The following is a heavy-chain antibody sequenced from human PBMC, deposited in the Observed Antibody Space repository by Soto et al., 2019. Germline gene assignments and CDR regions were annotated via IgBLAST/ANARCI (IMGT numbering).Heavy chain of an antibody. D-gene: IGHD6-19*01. CDR1: GFTFSSYA. CDR3: AKGDEAGTAYYYYGMDV. J-gene: IGHJ6*02. Sequence: EVQLLESGGGLVQPGGSLRLSCAASGFTFSSYAMSWVRQAPGKGLEWVSAISGSGGSTYYADSVKGRFTIPRANSRNTLYLQMNSLRAEDTAVYYCAKGDEAGTAYYYYGMDVWGRGTTVTVSS. V-gene: IGHV3-23*01. CDR2: ISGSGGST.